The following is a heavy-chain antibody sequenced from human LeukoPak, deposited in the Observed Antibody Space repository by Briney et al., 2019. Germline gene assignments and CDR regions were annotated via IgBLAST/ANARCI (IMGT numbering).Heavy chain of an antibody. Sequence: GESLKISCKGSGYSFTSYWIGWVRQMPGKGLEWMGSIYPGDSDTRYSPSFQGQVTISADKSISTAYLQWSSLKASDTAVYYCARQDYYDSSGYYQAYYFDYWGQGTLVTVSS. CDR1: GYSFTSYW. V-gene: IGHV5-51*01. CDR2: IYPGDSDT. D-gene: IGHD3-22*01. CDR3: ARQDYYDSSGYYQAYYFDY. J-gene: IGHJ4*02.